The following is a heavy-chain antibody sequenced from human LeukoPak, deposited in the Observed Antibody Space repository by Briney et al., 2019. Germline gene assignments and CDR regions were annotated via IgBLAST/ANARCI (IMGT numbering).Heavy chain of an antibody. CDR1: GGSISSYY. D-gene: IGHD5-18*01. V-gene: IGHV4-59*01. J-gene: IGHJ4*02. CDR2: IYYSGST. Sequence: PSETLSLTCTVSGGSISSYYWSWTRQPPGKGLEWIGYIYYSGSTNYNPSLKSRVTISVDTSKNQFSLKLSSVTAADTAVYYCARERSGYSYGSFYFDYWGQGTLVTVSS. CDR3: ARERSGYSYGSFYFDY.